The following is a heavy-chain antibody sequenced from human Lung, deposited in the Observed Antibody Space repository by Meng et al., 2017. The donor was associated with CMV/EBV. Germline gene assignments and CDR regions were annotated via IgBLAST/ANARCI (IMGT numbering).Heavy chain of an antibody. J-gene: IGHJ5*02. D-gene: IGHD2-2*01. V-gene: IGHV3-23*01. CDR2: ITGSGDDT. CDR1: GFTFSTYA. CDR3: AKAGGYCTGASCYPNWFDP. Sequence: GESXKISCAASGFTFSTYAMSWVRQAPGKRLEWLSAITGSGDDTYYADSVRCRFTISRDNSKNTLSLQMNSLRAEDTALYYCAKAGGYCTGASCYPNWFDPWXLGALVTVSS.